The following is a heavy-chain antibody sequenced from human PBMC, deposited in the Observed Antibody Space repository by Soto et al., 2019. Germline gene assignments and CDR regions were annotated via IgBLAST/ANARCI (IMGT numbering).Heavy chain of an antibody. CDR1: GGSMSEYF. J-gene: IGHJ4*02. D-gene: IGHD3-10*01. Sequence: TLSLTCSVSGGSMSEYFWCWIRQSPGKGLEWIGYIYYLGSTNYNPPLKSRVTISVDTSKRQFSLRLTSVTAADTAVYYCARDGYDGSGSPYPAYWGPGTQVTVSS. CDR2: IYYLGST. V-gene: IGHV4-59*01. CDR3: ARDGYDGSGSPYPAY.